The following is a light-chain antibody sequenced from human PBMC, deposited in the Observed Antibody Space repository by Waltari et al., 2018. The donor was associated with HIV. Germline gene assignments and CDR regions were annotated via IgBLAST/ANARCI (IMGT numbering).Light chain of an antibody. CDR3: QQYGSSPQK. CDR2: GAS. CDR1: QTVSSTS. Sequence: EIVLTQSPGTLSLSPGERATLSCRASQTVSSTSLAWYQQKPGQAPRLLIYGASSRATGIPDRFSGSGSGTDFTLTISRLEPEDFAVYYCQQYGSSPQKFGQGTKVEIK. V-gene: IGKV3-20*01. J-gene: IGKJ1*01.